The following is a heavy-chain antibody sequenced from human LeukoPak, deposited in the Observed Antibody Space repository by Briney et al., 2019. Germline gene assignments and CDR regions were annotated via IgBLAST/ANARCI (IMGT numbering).Heavy chain of an antibody. CDR2: ISGYDGNA. CDR3: ARDQWEPHFDY. J-gene: IGHJ4*02. V-gene: IGHV1-18*01. Sequence: ASVKVSCKTSGYKFTSYGISWVRQAPGQGLEWMGRISGYDGNAEYVEKFQGRVTMTTDTFTNTGYMEVRSLRSDDTAVYYCARDQWEPHFDYWGQGTLVIVSS. CDR1: GYKFTSYG. D-gene: IGHD1-26*01.